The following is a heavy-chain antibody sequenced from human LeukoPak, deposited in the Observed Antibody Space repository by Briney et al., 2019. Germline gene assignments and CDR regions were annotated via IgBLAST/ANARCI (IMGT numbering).Heavy chain of an antibody. CDR1: GGSISSFY. V-gene: IGHV4-59*01. CDR3: ARALRGAASGRDYFEV. Sequence: SETLSVTCNVFGGSISSFYWAWIRQPPGKGLEWIGYIRYTGATNYSPSLKSRVTISVDTSTNFFSLKLDSVTPEDTAVYYCARALRGAASGRDYFEVWGKGTTVIVSS. J-gene: IGHJ6*03. D-gene: IGHD3-10*01. CDR2: IRYTGAT.